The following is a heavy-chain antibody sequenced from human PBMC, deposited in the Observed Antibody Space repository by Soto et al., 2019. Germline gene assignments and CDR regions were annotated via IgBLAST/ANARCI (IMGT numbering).Heavy chain of an antibody. Sequence: QVQLVESGGGVVQPGRSLRLSCAASGFTFSRYAMHWVRQAPGKGLEWVAVIWFDETNKYYVDSVRGRFTISRDNSKNPLYPQMNRLRGEDTAVYYCARDRSRGIAAAGPDHWGQGTLVTLSS. J-gene: IGHJ4*02. D-gene: IGHD6-13*01. CDR1: GFTFSRYA. CDR2: IWFDETNK. CDR3: ARDRSRGIAAAGPDH. V-gene: IGHV3-33*01.